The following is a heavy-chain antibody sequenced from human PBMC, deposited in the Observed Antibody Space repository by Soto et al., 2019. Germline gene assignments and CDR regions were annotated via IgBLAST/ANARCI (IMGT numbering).Heavy chain of an antibody. CDR1: GGSFSGYY. CDR2: INHSGST. CDR3: AGILPADYYYMDV. D-gene: IGHD2-15*01. Sequence: PSETLSLTCAVYGGSFSGYYWSRIRQPPGKGLEWIGEINHSGSTNYNPSLKSRVTISVDTSKNQFSLKLSSVTAADTAVYYCAGILPADYYYMDVWGKGTTVTVSS. J-gene: IGHJ6*03. V-gene: IGHV4-34*01.